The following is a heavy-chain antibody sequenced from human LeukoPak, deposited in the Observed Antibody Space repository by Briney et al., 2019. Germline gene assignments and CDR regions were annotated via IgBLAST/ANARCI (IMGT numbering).Heavy chain of an antibody. CDR1: GDTFTSYG. CDR2: ISAYNGNT. CDR3: ARGTSGSYYNVDLDY. J-gene: IGHJ4*02. D-gene: IGHD3-10*01. V-gene: IGHV1-18*01. Sequence: ASVKVSCKASGDTFTSYGISWVRQAPGQGLEWMGWISAYNGNTNYAQKLQGRVTMTTDTSTSTAYMELRSLRSDDTAVYYCARGTSGSYYNVDLDYWGQGTLVTVSS.